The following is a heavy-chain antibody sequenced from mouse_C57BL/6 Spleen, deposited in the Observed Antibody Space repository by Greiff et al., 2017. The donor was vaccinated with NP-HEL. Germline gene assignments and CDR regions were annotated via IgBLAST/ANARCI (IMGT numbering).Heavy chain of an antibody. CDR3: AREETFDY. CDR1: GYTFTSYT. V-gene: IGHV1-4*01. CDR2: INPSSGYT. J-gene: IGHJ2*01. Sequence: VQLQQSGAELARPGASVKMSCKASGYTFTSYTMHWVKQRPGQGLEWIGYINPSSGYTKYNQKFKDKATLTADKSSSTAYMQLSSLTSEDSAVEYCAREETFDYWAQGTTLTVSS.